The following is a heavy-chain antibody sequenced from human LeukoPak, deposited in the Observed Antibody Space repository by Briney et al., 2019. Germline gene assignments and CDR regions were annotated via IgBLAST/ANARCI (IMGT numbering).Heavy chain of an antibody. D-gene: IGHD3-10*01. CDR3: ARDAMVQGVDY. V-gene: IGHV3-33*01. Sequence: GRSLRLSCAASGFTFSSYGMHWVRQAPGKGLEWVAVIWYDGSNKYYADSVKGRFTISRDNSKNTLYLQMNSLRAEDTAVYYCARDAMVQGVDYWGQGTLVTVSS. J-gene: IGHJ4*02. CDR1: GFTFSSYG. CDR2: IWYDGSNK.